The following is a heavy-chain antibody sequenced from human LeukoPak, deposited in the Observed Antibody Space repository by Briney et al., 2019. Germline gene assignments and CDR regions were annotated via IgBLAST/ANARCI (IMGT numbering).Heavy chain of an antibody. J-gene: IGHJ4*02. CDR3: ARIYGDYVLYYFDY. V-gene: IGHV3-7*01. CDR1: GFTFNAYG. Sequence: PGGSLRLSCAAPGFTFNAYGMHWVRQAPGKGLEWVANIKQDGSEKYYVDSVKGRFTISRDNAKNSLYLQMNSLRAEDTAVYYCARIYGDYVLYYFDYWGQGTLVTVSS. CDR2: IKQDGSEK. D-gene: IGHD4-17*01.